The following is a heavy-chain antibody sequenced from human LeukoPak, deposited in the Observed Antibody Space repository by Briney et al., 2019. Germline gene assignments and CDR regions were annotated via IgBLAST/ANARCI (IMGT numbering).Heavy chain of an antibody. J-gene: IGHJ4*02. Sequence: PGGSLRLSCEASGFTFSSHAMSWVRQAPGKGLEWVSVIRGSGGSTYYADSVKGRFTISRDNAKNSLYLQMNSLRAEDTAVYYCARRRCTSTSCFADYWGQGTLVTVSS. CDR1: GFTFSSHA. CDR2: IRGSGGST. CDR3: ARRRCTSTSCFADY. V-gene: IGHV3-23*01. D-gene: IGHD2-2*01.